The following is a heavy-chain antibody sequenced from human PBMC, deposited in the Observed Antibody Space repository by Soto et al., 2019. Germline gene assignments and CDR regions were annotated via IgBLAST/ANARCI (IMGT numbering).Heavy chain of an antibody. CDR2: ISSDGSRA. J-gene: IGHJ6*02. V-gene: IGHV3-74*01. CDR1: GFTFSSYW. CDR3: ARDWGNGLDV. D-gene: IGHD3-16*01. Sequence: GGSLRLSCAASGFTFSSYWMHWVRQAPGKGLVWVSHISSDGSRATYADSAKGRFAISRDNAKDTLYLQMNSLRAEDTAVYYCARDWGNGLDVWGQGTTVTVSS.